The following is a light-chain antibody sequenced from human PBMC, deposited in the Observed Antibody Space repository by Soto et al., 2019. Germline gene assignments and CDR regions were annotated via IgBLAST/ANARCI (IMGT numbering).Light chain of an antibody. CDR1: QGIASW. V-gene: IGKV1-12*01. CDR2: SAS. Sequence: DIQMTQSPSSVSASVGDRVTITCRASQGIASWLAWYQQKPGNAPNLLIYSASGLQGGVPSRFSGSGSGTDFTLTISSLQPEDFATYYCQQAHRFPYTFGQGTKLEIK. J-gene: IGKJ2*01. CDR3: QQAHRFPYT.